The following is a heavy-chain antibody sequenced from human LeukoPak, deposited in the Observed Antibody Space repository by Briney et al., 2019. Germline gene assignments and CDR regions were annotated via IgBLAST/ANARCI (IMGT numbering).Heavy chain of an antibody. CDR3: ARDINGYYYDSHGYYPSDL. CDR2: MSVYNGNT. V-gene: IGHV1-18*01. Sequence: VASVKVSCKAPGYIFTSYGISWVRQAPGQGLEWMGWMSVYNGNTNYPQRLQGRVTMTTDTSTTTAYMELRSLRSDDTAVYYCARDINGYYYDSHGYYPSDLWGQGTLVTVSS. CDR1: GYIFTSYG. J-gene: IGHJ5*02. D-gene: IGHD3-22*01.